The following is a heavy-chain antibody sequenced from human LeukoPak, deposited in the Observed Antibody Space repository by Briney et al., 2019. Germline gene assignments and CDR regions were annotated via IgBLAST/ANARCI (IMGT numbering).Heavy chain of an antibody. J-gene: IGHJ4*02. V-gene: IGHV3-48*03. D-gene: IGHD3-9*01. CDR2: ISSSGSTI. CDR1: GFTFSSYE. Sequence: GGSLRLSCAASGFTFSSYEMNWVRQDPGKGLEWVSYISSSGSTIYYADSVKGRFTISRDNAKNSLYLQMNSLRAEDTAVYYCAKDGNYDILTGYYGCYFDYWGQGTLVTVSS. CDR3: AKDGNYDILTGYYGCYFDY.